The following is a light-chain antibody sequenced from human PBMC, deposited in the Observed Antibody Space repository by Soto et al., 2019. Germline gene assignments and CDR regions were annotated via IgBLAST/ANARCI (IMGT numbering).Light chain of an antibody. V-gene: IGKV1-39*01. CDR2: AAS. CDR1: QPISNH. CDR3: QQSYSVPYT. J-gene: IGKJ2*01. Sequence: DIQMTQSPSSLSASVGDTITIACRASQPISNHLNWYQQKSGKAPKILMSAASSLQSAVPSRFSGGGSGKEFTLTISSLQPEDFATYSCQQSYSVPYTFGRGTKLEMK.